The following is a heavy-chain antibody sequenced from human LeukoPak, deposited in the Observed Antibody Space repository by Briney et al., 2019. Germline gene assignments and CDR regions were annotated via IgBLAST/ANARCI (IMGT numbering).Heavy chain of an antibody. V-gene: IGHV3-48*04. CDR2: ISSSSSSI. J-gene: IGHJ4*02. CDR1: GFTFSSYS. CDR3: VDLNTPL. Sequence: GGSLRLSCAASGFTFSSYSMNWVRQAPGKGLEWVSYISSSSSSIKYADSVKGRFTISRDNAKNSLYLQMNSLRAEDTAVYYCVDLNTPLWGQGTLVTVSS. D-gene: IGHD2-15*01.